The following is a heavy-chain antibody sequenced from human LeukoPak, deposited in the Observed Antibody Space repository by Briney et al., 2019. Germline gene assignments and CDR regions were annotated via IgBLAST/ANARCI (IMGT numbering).Heavy chain of an antibody. J-gene: IGHJ4*02. D-gene: IGHD1-26*01. V-gene: IGHV1-2*02. CDR3: ARVAMSGIGSDDF. CDR2: INPYSGDT. CDR1: GYTFTDYY. Sequence: EASVKVSCKASGYTFTDYYIHWVRQAPGQGLEWMGWINPYSGDTNYAQKFQGRVTMTRDTSISTAYMELSSLKSDDTAVYYCARVAMSGIGSDDFWGQGTLVTASS.